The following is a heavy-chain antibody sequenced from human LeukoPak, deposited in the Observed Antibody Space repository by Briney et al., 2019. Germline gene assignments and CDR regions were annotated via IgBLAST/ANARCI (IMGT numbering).Heavy chain of an antibody. CDR1: GFTFSSYG. CDR3: AELGITMIGGV. V-gene: IGHV3-23*01. J-gene: IGHJ6*04. Sequence: GGSLRLSCAASGFTFSSYGMTWVRQAPGKGLEWVSTISDNGRITNYADSVKGRFTISRDNAKNSLYLQMNSLRAEDTAVYYCAELGITMIGGVWGKGTTVTISS. D-gene: IGHD3-10*02. CDR2: ISDNGRIT.